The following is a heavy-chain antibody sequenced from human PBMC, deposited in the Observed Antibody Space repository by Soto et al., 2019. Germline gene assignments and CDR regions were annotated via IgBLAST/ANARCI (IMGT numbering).Heavy chain of an antibody. J-gene: IGHJ6*02. D-gene: IGHD6-13*01. CDR1: GFTFSSYG. CDR2: ISYDGSNK. V-gene: IGHV3-30*18. Sequence: GGSLRLSCAASGFTFSSYGMHWVRQAPGKGLEWVAVISYDGSNKYYADSVKGRFTISRDNSKNTLYLQMNSLRAEDTAVYYCAKDLGYSSSWYERTYYSYGMDVWGQGTTVTVSS. CDR3: AKDLGYSSSWYERTYYSYGMDV.